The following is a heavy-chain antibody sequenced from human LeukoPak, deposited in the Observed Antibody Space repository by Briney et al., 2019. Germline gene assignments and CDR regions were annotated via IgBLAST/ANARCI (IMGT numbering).Heavy chain of an antibody. CDR1: GFTVSSNY. V-gene: IGHV3-53*01. CDR2: IYSGGST. CDR3: AREYGSGSYGPGWFDP. J-gene: IGHJ5*02. D-gene: IGHD3-10*01. Sequence: GGSLRLSCAASGFTVSSNYMSWVRQAPGKGLEWVSVIYSGGSTYYADSVKGRFTISRDNSKNTMYLQMNSLRAEDRAVYYCAREYGSGSYGPGWFDPWGQGTLVTVSS.